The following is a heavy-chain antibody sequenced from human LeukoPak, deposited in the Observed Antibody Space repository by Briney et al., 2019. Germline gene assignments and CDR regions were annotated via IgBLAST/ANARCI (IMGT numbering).Heavy chain of an antibody. Sequence: ASVKVSCKVSGYTFTSYAINWVRQAPGQGLEWMGWINTGNGNTKFSQKFQGRVTITRDTSASTAYMQLSSLRSEDTAVYYCARDRGYSDGSSDIWGQGTMVTVSS. D-gene: IGHD5-18*01. CDR3: ARDRGYSDGSSDI. CDR1: GYTFTSYA. V-gene: IGHV1-3*04. CDR2: INTGNGNT. J-gene: IGHJ3*02.